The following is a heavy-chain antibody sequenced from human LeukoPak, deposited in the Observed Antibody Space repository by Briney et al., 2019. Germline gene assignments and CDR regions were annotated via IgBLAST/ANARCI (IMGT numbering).Heavy chain of an antibody. Sequence: SETLSLTCTVSGGSISSNSYYWGWIRQPPGKGLEWIGNIYYSGSAYYKPSLKSRVTISVDTSKNQFSLKLSAVTAADTAVYYCASVRRGFGESSKYYAYYYMGVWGKGTTVTISS. CDR2: IYYSGSA. D-gene: IGHD3-10*01. J-gene: IGHJ6*03. V-gene: IGHV4-39*01. CDR3: ASVRRGFGESSKYYAYYYMGV. CDR1: GGSISSNSYY.